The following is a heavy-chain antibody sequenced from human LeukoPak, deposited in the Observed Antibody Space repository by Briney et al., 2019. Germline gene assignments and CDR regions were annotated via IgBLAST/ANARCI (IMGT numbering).Heavy chain of an antibody. CDR2: IYHGGST. J-gene: IGHJ5*02. Sequence: SQTLSLTCTVSGGSFGSGGYYWSWIRQPPGKGLEWIGYIYHGGSTYYNPSLKSRVTMSVDRSKNQFSLNLTSVTAADTAVYYCAREVELNWFDPWGQGTLVTVSS. CDR3: AREVELNWFDP. D-gene: IGHD1-7*01. CDR1: GGSFGSGGYY. V-gene: IGHV4-30-2*01.